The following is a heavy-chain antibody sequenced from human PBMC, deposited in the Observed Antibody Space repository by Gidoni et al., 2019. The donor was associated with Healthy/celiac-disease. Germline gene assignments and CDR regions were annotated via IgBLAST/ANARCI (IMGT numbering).Heavy chain of an antibody. CDR2: IYYSGST. D-gene: IGHD6-6*01. J-gene: IGHJ5*02. CDR3: ARVKYSSSFWFDP. CDR1: GGSISSYY. Sequence: QVQLQESGPGLVKTSETLSLTCTVSGGSISSYYWSWIRQPPGKGLEWIGYIYYSGSTNYNPSLKSRVTISVDTSKNQFSLKLSSVTAADTAVYYCARVKYSSSFWFDPWGQGTLVTVSS. V-gene: IGHV4-59*01.